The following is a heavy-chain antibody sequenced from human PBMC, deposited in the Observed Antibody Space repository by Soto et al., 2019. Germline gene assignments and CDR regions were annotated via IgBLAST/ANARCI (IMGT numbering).Heavy chain of an antibody. Sequence: GGSLRLSCAASGFTFSSYWMSWVRQAPGKGLEWVANIKQDGSEKYYVDSVKGRFTISRDNAKNSLYLQMNSLRAEDTAVYYCARDFGAPKAGTTVGYYYYMDVWGKGTTVTVSS. CDR3: ARDFGAPKAGTTVGYYYYMDV. V-gene: IGHV3-7*01. D-gene: IGHD1-1*01. CDR2: IKQDGSEK. CDR1: GFTFSSYW. J-gene: IGHJ6*03.